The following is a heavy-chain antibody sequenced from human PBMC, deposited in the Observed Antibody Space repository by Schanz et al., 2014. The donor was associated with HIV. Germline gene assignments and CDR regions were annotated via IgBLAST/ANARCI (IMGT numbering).Heavy chain of an antibody. CDR3: ARWGRGCSGGSCYWGYYGMDV. CDR2: IIPIFGTA. V-gene: IGHV1-69*01. CDR1: GGTLISTYG. J-gene: IGHJ6*02. Sequence: QVKLVQSGAEVKRPGSTVKVSCTASGGTLISTYGFSWARQAPGQGLEWMGGIIPIFGTANYAQKFQDRVTITADEPTNTAYMELRRLRSDDTAVYYCARWGRGCSGGSCYWGYYGMDVWGQGTTVTVSS. D-gene: IGHD2-15*01.